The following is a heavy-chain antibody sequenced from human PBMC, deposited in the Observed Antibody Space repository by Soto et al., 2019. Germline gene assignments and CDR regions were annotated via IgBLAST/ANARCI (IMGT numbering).Heavy chain of an antibody. CDR3: ARDHWELHLV. V-gene: IGHV3-30-3*01. CDR2: ISYDGSNK. Sequence: PGGSLRLSCAASGFTFSSYAMHWVRQAPGKGLEWVAVISYDGSNKYYADSVKGRFTISRDNSKNTLYLQMNSLRAEDTAVYYCARDHWELHLVRAQGTLVTVSS. J-gene: IGHJ4*02. CDR1: GFTFSSYA. D-gene: IGHD1-26*01.